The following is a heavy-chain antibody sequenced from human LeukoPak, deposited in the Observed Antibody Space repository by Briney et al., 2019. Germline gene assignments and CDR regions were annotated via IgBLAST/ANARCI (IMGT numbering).Heavy chain of an antibody. CDR2: ISSSGSTI. CDR1: GFTFSDYY. V-gene: IGHV3-11*01. CDR3: ARDLGIAAAGRYYYYGMDV. J-gene: IGHJ6*02. Sequence: RPGGSLRLSCAASGFTFSDYYMSWIRQAPGKGLEWVSYISSSGSTIYYADSVKGRFTISRDNAKNSLYLQMNSLRAEDTAVYYCARDLGIAAAGRYYYYGMDVWGQGTTVTVSS. D-gene: IGHD6-13*01.